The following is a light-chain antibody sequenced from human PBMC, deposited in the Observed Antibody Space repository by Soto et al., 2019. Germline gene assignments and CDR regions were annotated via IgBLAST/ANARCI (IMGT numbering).Light chain of an antibody. V-gene: IGKV3-11*01. Sequence: EIVLTQSPGTLSLSPGERATLSCRASQSVSSFLAWYQQKPGQAPRLLIYDASNRATGIPTRFSGSGSGTDFTLTISSLEPEDFAVYYCQPRSNWHYFGPGIKVDL. CDR3: QPRSNWHY. CDR1: QSVSSF. CDR2: DAS. J-gene: IGKJ3*01.